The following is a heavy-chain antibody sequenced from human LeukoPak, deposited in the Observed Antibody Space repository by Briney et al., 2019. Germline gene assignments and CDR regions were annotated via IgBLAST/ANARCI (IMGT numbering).Heavy chain of an antibody. CDR3: AKDARGYYEVEYFQH. Sequence: GGSLRFSCAASGFTFSSYAMSWVRQAPGKGLEWVSAISGSGGSTYYADSVKGRFTISRDNSKDTLYLQMNSLRAEDTAVYYCAKDARGYYEVEYFQHWGQGTLVTVSS. V-gene: IGHV3-23*01. J-gene: IGHJ1*01. CDR2: ISGSGGST. D-gene: IGHD3-22*01. CDR1: GFTFSSYA.